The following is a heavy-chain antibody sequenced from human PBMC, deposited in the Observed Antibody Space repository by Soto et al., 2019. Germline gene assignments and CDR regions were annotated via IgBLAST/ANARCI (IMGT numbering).Heavy chain of an antibody. J-gene: IGHJ4*02. Sequence: SLRLSCVASGFIFDDYAIHWVRQRPGKGLEWVAGIDWNRATIGYWDSVKGRFTLSRDNARNSVLLEMSRLRNDDSALYYCVKDVGSRHYDFTNFDSWGRGTQVTVSS. CDR2: IDWNRATI. CDR1: GFIFDDYA. D-gene: IGHD2-8*01. CDR3: VKDVGSRHYDFTNFDS. V-gene: IGHV3-9*01.